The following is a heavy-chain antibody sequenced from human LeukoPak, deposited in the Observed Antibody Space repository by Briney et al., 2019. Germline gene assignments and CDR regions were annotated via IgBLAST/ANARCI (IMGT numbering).Heavy chain of an antibody. CDR1: GYTFTGYD. V-gene: IGHV1-8*01. CDR2: MNPNSGNT. CDR3: ARGHYGGNSIYFDY. D-gene: IGHD4-23*01. J-gene: IGHJ4*02. Sequence: ASVKVSCKASGYTFTGYDINWVRQATGQGLEWMGWMNPNSGNTGYAQKFQGRVTMTRNTSISTAYMELSSLRSEDTAVYYCARGHYGGNSIYFDYWGQGTLVTVSS.